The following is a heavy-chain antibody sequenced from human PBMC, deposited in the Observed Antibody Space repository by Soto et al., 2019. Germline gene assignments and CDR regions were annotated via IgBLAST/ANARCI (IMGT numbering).Heavy chain of an antibody. D-gene: IGHD6-6*01. J-gene: IGHJ4*02. CDR2: IYYSGST. V-gene: IGHV4-31*03. CDR1: GGSISSGGYY. CDR3: AMGISSSSSYGY. Sequence: PSETLSLTCTVSGGSISSGGYYWSWIRQHPGKGLEWIGYIYYSGSTYYNPSLKSRVTISVDTSKNQFSLKLSSVTAADTAVYYCAMGISSSSSYGYWGQGILVTVSS.